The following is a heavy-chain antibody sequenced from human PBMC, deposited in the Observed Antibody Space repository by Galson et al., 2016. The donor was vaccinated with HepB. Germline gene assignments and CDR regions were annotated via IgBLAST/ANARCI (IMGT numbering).Heavy chain of an antibody. Sequence: SLRLSCAASGFTFTRYNMHWVRQAPGKGLEWVSSISSGSSYKYYADSVKGRFTISRDNVKKSLYLQMNSLRPEDTAVYYCARVREQQLLDAFDIWGQGTMVTVSS. CDR2: ISSGSSYK. J-gene: IGHJ3*02. CDR1: GFTFTRYN. V-gene: IGHV3-21*01. D-gene: IGHD6-13*01. CDR3: ARVREQQLLDAFDI.